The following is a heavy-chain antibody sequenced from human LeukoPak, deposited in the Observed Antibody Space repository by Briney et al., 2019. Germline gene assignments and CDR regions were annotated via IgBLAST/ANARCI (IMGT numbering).Heavy chain of an antibody. D-gene: IGHD3-22*01. CDR1: GGPFSGYY. CDR2: INHSGST. V-gene: IGHV4-34*01. Sequence: SETLSLTCAVYGGPFSGYYWSWIRQPPGKGLEWIGEINHSGSTNYNPSLKSRVTISVDTSKNQFSLKLSSVTAADTAVYYCARVSMIVVVITAFDAFDIWGQGTMVTVSS. CDR3: ARVSMIVVVITAFDAFDI. J-gene: IGHJ3*02.